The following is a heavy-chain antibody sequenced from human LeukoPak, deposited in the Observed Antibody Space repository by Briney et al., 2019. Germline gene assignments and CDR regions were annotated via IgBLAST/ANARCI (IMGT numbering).Heavy chain of an antibody. Sequence: GGSLRLSCVASGFTFSPYRMYWVRQAPGKGLVWVSTINSDGSTTRYADSVKGRFTISRDNAKNTLYLQMNSLRAEDTAVYYCVGGRSNGPGGYWGQGTLVTVSS. CDR1: GFTFSPYR. D-gene: IGHD2-8*01. J-gene: IGHJ4*02. V-gene: IGHV3-74*01. CDR3: VGGRSNGPGGY. CDR2: INSDGSTT.